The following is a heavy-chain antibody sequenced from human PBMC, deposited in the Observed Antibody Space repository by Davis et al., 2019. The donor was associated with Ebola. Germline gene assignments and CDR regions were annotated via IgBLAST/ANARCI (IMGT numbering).Heavy chain of an antibody. Sequence: KVSCKGSGYTFTFHWIAWVRQTPGKGLEWMGIIYPGDSETRYSPAFEGQVTMSVDKSISTAYLQWNSLKASDTAIYYCARGTNGYNPGGYFDSWGQGTLVTVSS. CDR2: IYPGDSET. CDR3: ARGTNGYNPGGYFDS. D-gene: IGHD5-24*01. J-gene: IGHJ4*02. V-gene: IGHV5-51*01. CDR1: GYTFTFHW.